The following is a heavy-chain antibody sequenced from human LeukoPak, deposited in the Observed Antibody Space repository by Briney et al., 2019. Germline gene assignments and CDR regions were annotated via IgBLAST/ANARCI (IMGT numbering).Heavy chain of an antibody. J-gene: IGHJ5*02. CDR2: IRYDGSNK. D-gene: IGHD6-6*01. Sequence: GSLRLSCAASGFTFSSYGMHWVRQAPGKGLEWVAFIRYDGSNKYYADSVKGRFTISRDNSKNTLYLQMNSLRAEDTAVYYCAKDLLIAARGNWFDPWGQGTLVTVSS. V-gene: IGHV3-30*02. CDR1: GFTFSSYG. CDR3: AKDLLIAARGNWFDP.